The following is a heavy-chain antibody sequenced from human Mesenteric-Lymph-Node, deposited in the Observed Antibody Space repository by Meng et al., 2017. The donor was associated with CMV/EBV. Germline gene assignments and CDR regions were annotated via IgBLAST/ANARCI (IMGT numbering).Heavy chain of an antibody. CDR1: GGSFSAYY. D-gene: IGHD2-15*01. CDR2: INHSGSA. Sequence: QLQQLVAGVVKPSVPLDLTCAAYGGSFSAYYWNWIRQSPEKGLEWIGEINHSGSATYNPSFTSRIIISVDTSTNQIYLNMSSVTAADTAVYDCARGSSSDRWTGYFDYWGQGALVTVSS. CDR3: ARGSSSDRWTGYFDY. J-gene: IGHJ4*02. V-gene: IGHV4-34*01.